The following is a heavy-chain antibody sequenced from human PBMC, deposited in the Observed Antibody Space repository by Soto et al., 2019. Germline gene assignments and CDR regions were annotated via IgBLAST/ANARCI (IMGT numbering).Heavy chain of an antibody. J-gene: IGHJ4*02. Sequence: QVQVVESGGGVVQPGRSLRLSCAASGFSVSDYPLHWVRQASGKGLVWVAVMFRDENNKRYADCVKGRFTISRDNSKNTLYLQMDSLRTDDTAVYYCAKSTDNWGQGTLVSVSS. CDR3: AKSTDN. V-gene: IGHV3-30-3*02. CDR2: MFRDENNK. CDR1: GFSVSDYP.